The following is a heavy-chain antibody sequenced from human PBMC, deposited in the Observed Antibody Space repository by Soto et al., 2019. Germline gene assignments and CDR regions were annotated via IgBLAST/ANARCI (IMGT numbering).Heavy chain of an antibody. CDR2: ISSGGTTI. J-gene: IGHJ4*02. D-gene: IGHD3-9*01. CDR3: ARYYDILTGYSPFDY. Sequence: QVHLVESGGGLVKPGGSLRLSCAVSGFTFSDYYMSWIRQAPGKGLEWVAYISSGGTTIYYGDSVKGRFAISRDNAKNSLYLQMNSLRAEDTAVYYCARYYDILTGYSPFDYWGQGTLVTVSS. CDR1: GFTFSDYY. V-gene: IGHV3-11*01.